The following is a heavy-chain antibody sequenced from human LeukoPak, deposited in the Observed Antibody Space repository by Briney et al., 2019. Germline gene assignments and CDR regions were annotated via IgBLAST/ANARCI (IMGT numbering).Heavy chain of an antibody. D-gene: IGHD2-2*01. V-gene: IGHV3-7*01. Sequence: GGSLRLSCAASGFTFSSYWMSWVRQAPGKGLEWVANIKQDGSEKYYVDSVKGRFTISRDNAKNSLYLQMNSLRAEDTAVYYCARAKSGSSTSWFDPWGQGTLVTVSS. J-gene: IGHJ5*02. CDR2: IKQDGSEK. CDR3: ARAKSGSSTSWFDP. CDR1: GFTFSSYW.